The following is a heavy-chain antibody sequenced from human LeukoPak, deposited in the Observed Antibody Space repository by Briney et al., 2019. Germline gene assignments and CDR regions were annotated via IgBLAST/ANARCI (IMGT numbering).Heavy chain of an antibody. J-gene: IGHJ4*02. CDR1: GYTFTSYG. D-gene: IGHD3-10*01. CDR2: ISAYNGNT. CDR3: ARGPYYYGSGSYHY. Sequence: GASVKVSCKASGYTFTSYGISWVRQAPEQGLEWMGWISAYNGNTNYAQKLQGRVTMTTDTSTSTAYMELRSLRSDDTAVYYCARGPYYYGSGSYHYWGQGTLVTVSS. V-gene: IGHV1-18*04.